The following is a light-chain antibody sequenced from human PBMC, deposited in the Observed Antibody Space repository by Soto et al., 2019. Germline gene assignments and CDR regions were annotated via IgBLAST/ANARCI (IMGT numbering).Light chain of an antibody. Sequence: DIQMTQSPSSLSASVGDRVTITCQASQDISNYLNWYQQKPGKAPKLLIYDASNLETGVPSRFSGSGSGTDFTFTISSLQPKDIATYYCQHYDNLPPFTFGPGTKVDIK. V-gene: IGKV1-33*01. CDR2: DAS. J-gene: IGKJ3*01. CDR1: QDISNY. CDR3: QHYDNLPPFT.